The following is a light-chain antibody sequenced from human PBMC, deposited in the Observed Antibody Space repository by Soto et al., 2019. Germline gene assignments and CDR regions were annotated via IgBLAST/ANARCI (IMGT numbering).Light chain of an antibody. CDR1: SSDVGAYNY. CDR2: EVT. J-gene: IGLJ3*02. Sequence: LTQPASVSGSRGQSITISCTGTSSDVGAYNYVSWYQQHPGKAPKLIIYEVTNRPSGVSDRFSASKSGNTASLTISGLQAEDEADYYCDSYTSSSRVFGGGTKVTVL. V-gene: IGLV2-14*01. CDR3: DSYTSSSRV.